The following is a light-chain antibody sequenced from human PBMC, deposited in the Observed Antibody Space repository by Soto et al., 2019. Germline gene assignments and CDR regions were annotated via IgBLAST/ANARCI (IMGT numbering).Light chain of an antibody. CDR3: QHYYNWPRT. V-gene: IGKV3-15*01. CDR1: QSLSNS. J-gene: IGKJ1*01. Sequence: EIVMTQSPATLSLSPGERATLSCRASQSLSNSELAWYQQKPGQAPRLLVYGASTRATGITARFSGSGSGTDFTLSISSLQSQDFAIYYCQHYYNWPRTFGQGTKVDIK. CDR2: GAS.